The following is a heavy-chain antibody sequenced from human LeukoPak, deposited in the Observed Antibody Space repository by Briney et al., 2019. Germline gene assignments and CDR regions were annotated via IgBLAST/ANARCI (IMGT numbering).Heavy chain of an antibody. J-gene: IGHJ6*03. CDR2: IYYSGST. D-gene: IGHD3-10*01. CDR3: ARVGGTMVRGVIPGRYYMDV. V-gene: IGHV4-59*01. CDR1: GGSISSYY. Sequence: PSETLSLTCTVSGGSISSYYWSWIRQPPGKGLEWIGYIYYSGSTNYNPSLKSRVTISVDTSKNQFSLKLSSVTAADTAVYYCARVGGTMVRGVIPGRYYMDVWGKGTTVTVSS.